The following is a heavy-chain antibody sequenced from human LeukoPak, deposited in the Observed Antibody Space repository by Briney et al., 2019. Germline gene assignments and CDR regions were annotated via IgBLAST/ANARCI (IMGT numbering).Heavy chain of an antibody. V-gene: IGHV3-33*08. CDR3: ARGISSFYYYGMDV. CDR2: IWYDGSNK. Sequence: QSGGSLRLSCAASGFTFSSYSMNWVRQAPGKGLEWVAVIWYDGSNKYYADSVKGRFTISRDNSKNTLYLQMNSLRAEDTAVYYCARGISSFYYYGMDVWGQGTTVTVSS. J-gene: IGHJ6*02. D-gene: IGHD2-2*01. CDR1: GFTFSSYS.